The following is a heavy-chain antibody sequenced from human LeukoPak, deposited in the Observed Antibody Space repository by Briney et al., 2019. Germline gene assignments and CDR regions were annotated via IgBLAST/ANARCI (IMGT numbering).Heavy chain of an antibody. V-gene: IGHV1-46*01. CDR1: GYTCTSNY. Sequence: ASAKVSCKASGYTCTSNYIHWVRQAPGQGLEWMGMIYPRDGSTSYAQKFQGRVTVTRDTSTSTVHMELSGLRSEDTAVYYCARDQEGFDYWGQGTLVTVSS. J-gene: IGHJ4*02. CDR2: IYPRDGST. CDR3: ARDQEGFDY.